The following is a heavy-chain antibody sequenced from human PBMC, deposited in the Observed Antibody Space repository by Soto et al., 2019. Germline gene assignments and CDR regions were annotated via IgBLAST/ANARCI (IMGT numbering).Heavy chain of an antibody. CDR2: ISSSSSYI. D-gene: IGHD3-10*01. CDR3: ARDHGVDHDAFDI. J-gene: IGHJ3*02. Sequence: GGSLRLSCAASGFTFSSYSMNWVRQAPGKGLEWVSSISSSSSYIYYADSVKGRFTISRDNAKNSLYLQMNSLRAEDTAVYYCARDHGVDHDAFDIWGQGTMVTVSS. V-gene: IGHV3-21*01. CDR1: GFTFSSYS.